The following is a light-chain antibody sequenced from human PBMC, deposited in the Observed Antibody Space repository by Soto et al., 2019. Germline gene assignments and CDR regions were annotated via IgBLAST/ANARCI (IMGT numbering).Light chain of an antibody. CDR2: GAS. CDR3: QQSGYSPIT. V-gene: IGKV3-20*01. CDR1: QSVSSSF. J-gene: IGKJ5*01. Sequence: MLLTQSPCTLSRSPGERATLSCRASQSVSSSFLSWYQQKRGQAPRLLMFGASSRATGIPDRFSGSGSGTDFTLTICSLEPEDFAVYYCQQSGYSPITFGQGTRLEIK.